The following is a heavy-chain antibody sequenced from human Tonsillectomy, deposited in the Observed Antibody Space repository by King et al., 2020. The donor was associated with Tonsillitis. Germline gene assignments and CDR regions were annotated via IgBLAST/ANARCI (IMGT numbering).Heavy chain of an antibody. D-gene: IGHD1-26*01. Sequence: QLQESGPGVVKSSETLSLSCTVSVGSISSGDHFWAWIRQPPGKGLEWIGYMYETGTIFYNPSLKSRITISGGTSENRFSLKLSSVTAADTAVYFCARYVSGSFDYWGQGALVTVSS. CDR1: VGSISSGDHF. CDR2: MYETGTI. V-gene: IGHV4-39*01. J-gene: IGHJ4*02. CDR3: ARYVSGSFDY.